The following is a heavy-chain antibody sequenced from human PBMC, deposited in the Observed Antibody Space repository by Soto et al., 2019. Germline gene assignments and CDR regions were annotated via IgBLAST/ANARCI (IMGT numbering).Heavy chain of an antibody. V-gene: IGHV3-48*02. Sequence: EVQLVESGGGLVQPGGSLRLSCAASGFTFSSYSMNWVRQAPGKGLEWVSYISSSSSTIYYADSVKGRFTISRDNAKNSLYLQMTSMRDEDTAVYYCARDRPGYSYGLDYWGQGTLVTVSS. D-gene: IGHD5-18*01. CDR2: ISSSSSTI. CDR3: ARDRPGYSYGLDY. J-gene: IGHJ4*02. CDR1: GFTFSSYS.